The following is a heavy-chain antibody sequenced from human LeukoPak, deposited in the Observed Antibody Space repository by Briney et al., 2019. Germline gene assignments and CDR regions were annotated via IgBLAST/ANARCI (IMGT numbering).Heavy chain of an antibody. J-gene: IGHJ5*02. CDR1: GDSVSNNSAA. CDR2: TYYRSKWYY. Sequence: SQTLSLTCAISGDSVSNNSAAWNWIRQSPSRGHEWLGRTYYRSKWYYDYAISVKSRITINPDTSKNHFSLQLNSVTPEDTAVYYCARGAYGSYNWFDPWGQGTLVTVSS. CDR3: ARGAYGSYNWFDP. D-gene: IGHD3-10*01. V-gene: IGHV6-1*01.